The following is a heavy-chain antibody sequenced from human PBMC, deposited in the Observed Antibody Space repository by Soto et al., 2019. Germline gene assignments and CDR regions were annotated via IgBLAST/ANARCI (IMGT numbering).Heavy chain of an antibody. CDR2: IIPIFGTA. Sequence: VQLVESGGGLVQPGGSLRLSCSASGFTFSSYAISWVRQAPGQGLEWMGGIIPIFGTANYAQKFQGRVTITADESTSTAYMELSSLRSEDTAVYYCARGRWSGYYTPLVDYWGQGTLVTVSS. D-gene: IGHD3-3*01. CDR3: ARGRWSGYYTPLVDY. V-gene: IGHV1-69*01. J-gene: IGHJ4*02. CDR1: GFTFSSYA.